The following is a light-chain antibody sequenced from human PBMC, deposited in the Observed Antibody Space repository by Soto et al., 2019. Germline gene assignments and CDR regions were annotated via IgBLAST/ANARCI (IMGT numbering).Light chain of an antibody. V-gene: IGLV2-14*01. CDR3: SSYTSDSSYV. Sequence: QSVLTQPASVSGSPGQSITISCTGTSSDVGLYDYVSWYKQHPGKAPQLMIYAVSNRPSGVSNRFSASKSGNAASLSISGLQAEDEADYYCSSYTSDSSYVFGSGTKVTVL. J-gene: IGLJ1*01. CDR1: SSDVGLYDY. CDR2: AVS.